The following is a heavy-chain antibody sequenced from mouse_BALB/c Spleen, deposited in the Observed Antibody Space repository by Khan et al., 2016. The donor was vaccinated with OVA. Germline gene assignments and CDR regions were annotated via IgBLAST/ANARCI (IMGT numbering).Heavy chain of an antibody. V-gene: IGHV5-9*03. CDR3: ARSNYGTYAY. CDR1: GFTFSSYT. J-gene: IGHJ3*01. D-gene: IGHD2-1*01. Sequence: EVELVESGGGLVKPGGSLKLSCAASGFTFSSYTMSWVHQTPVKRLEWVATISSGGDNTYYPDSVKGRFTIPRDNAQNNLYLQMSRLRSEDTALYYCARSNYGTYAYWGQGTLVTVSA. CDR2: ISSGGDNT.